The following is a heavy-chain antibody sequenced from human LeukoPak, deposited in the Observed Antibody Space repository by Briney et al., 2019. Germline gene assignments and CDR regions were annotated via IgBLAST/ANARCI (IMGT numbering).Heavy chain of an antibody. CDR2: VSYSGST. CDR1: GGSISGYY. Sequence: PSETLSLTCTVSGGSISGYYWNWIRQPPGKGLEWIGYVSYSGSTNYNPSLKSRVTISVDTSKNQFSLKVSSVTAADTAVYYCARRRLGNYALDYWGQGTLVTVSS. J-gene: IGHJ4*02. V-gene: IGHV4-59*08. D-gene: IGHD1-7*01. CDR3: ARRRLGNYALDY.